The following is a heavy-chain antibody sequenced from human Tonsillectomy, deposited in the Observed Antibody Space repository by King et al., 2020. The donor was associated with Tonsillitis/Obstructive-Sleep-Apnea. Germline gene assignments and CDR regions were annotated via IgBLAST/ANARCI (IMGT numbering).Heavy chain of an antibody. CDR2: INTNTGNP. V-gene: IGHV7-4-1*02. CDR1: GYTFTSYA. D-gene: IGHD6-19*01. CDR3: ARDPRVAVAGSFDY. J-gene: IGHJ4*02. Sequence: VQLVQSGSELKKPGASVKVSCKASGYTFTSYAMNWVRHAPGQGLEWMGWINTNTGNPTYAQGFTGRVVFSLDTSVSTAYLQINGLKAEDTALYYCARDPRVAVAGSFDYWGQGTLVTVSS.